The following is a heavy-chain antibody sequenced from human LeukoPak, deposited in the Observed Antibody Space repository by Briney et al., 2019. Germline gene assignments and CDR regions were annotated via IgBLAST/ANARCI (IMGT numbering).Heavy chain of an antibody. CDR2: ISGSGGST. CDR3: ARDPFYYDSSVPFDY. V-gene: IGHV3-23*01. CDR1: GFTFSSYA. D-gene: IGHD3-22*01. Sequence: PGGSLRLSCAASGFTFSSYAMSWVRQAPGKGLEWVSAISGSGGSTYYADSVKGRFTISRDNSKNTLYLQMNSLRAEDTAVYYCARDPFYYDSSVPFDYWGQGTLVTVSS. J-gene: IGHJ4*02.